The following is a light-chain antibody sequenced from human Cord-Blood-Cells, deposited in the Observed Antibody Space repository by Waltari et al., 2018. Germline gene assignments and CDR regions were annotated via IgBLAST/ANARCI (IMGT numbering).Light chain of an antibody. Sequence: QMTQSPSSLSASVGERVTVTCRASESISSYVNWYQQKPGKAPKLRIYAAASLQSVVPSRFSGSGSGTDITLTISNLQPEDFATYYCQQSYSTPITFGQGTRLEIK. CDR2: AAA. J-gene: IGKJ5*01. CDR1: ESISSY. CDR3: QQSYSTPIT. V-gene: IGKV1-39*01.